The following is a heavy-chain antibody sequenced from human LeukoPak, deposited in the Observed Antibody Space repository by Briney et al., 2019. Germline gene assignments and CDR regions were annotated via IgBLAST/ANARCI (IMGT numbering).Heavy chain of an antibody. CDR3: ARCSPGDSSNFYAVLQY. V-gene: IGHV1-46*01. CDR1: GYTFTSYY. D-gene: IGHD3-22*01. Sequence: ASVKVSCKASGYTFTSYYMHWVRQAPGQGLEWMGIINPSGGSTSYAQKFQGRVTITADESTSTAYMELSSLRSEDTAVYYCARCSPGDSSNFYAVLQYWGQGTQVIVSA. J-gene: IGHJ4*02. CDR2: INPSGGST.